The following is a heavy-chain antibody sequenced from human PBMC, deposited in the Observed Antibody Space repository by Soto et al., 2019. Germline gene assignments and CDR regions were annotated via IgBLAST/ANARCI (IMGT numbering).Heavy chain of an antibody. CDR2: IIPILGIA. CDR3: ARVRTDSSGWYHDAFDI. Sequence: SVQVSCKASGGTFSSYTISWVRQAPGQGLEWMGRIIPILGIANYSQKFQGRVTITADKSTSTAYMELSSLRSEDTAVYYCARVRTDSSGWYHDAFDIWGQGTMVTVSS. J-gene: IGHJ3*02. V-gene: IGHV1-69*02. D-gene: IGHD6-19*01. CDR1: GGTFSSYT.